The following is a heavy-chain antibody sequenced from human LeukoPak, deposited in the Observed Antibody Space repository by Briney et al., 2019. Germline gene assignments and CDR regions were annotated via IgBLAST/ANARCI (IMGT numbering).Heavy chain of an antibody. CDR2: IYHSGST. Sequence: SETLSLTCTVSGYSISSGYYWGWIRQPPGKGLEWIGSIYHSGSTYYNPSLKSRVTISVDTSKNQFSLKLSSVTAADTAVYYCARAYSDRLLWFGDHIGGAWGQGTTVTVSS. D-gene: IGHD3-10*01. CDR3: ARAYSDRLLWFGDHIGGA. V-gene: IGHV4-38-2*02. J-gene: IGHJ6*02. CDR1: GYSISSGYY.